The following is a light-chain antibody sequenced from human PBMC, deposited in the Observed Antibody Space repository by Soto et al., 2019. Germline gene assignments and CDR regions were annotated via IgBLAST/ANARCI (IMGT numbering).Light chain of an antibody. CDR3: QVWNSNTDHYV. J-gene: IGLJ1*01. V-gene: IGLV3-21*02. CDR2: DDG. CDR1: NIGRES. Sequence: SYELTQPPSVSVAPGQTAGIPCGADNIGRESVHWYQQKSGQAPLLLVYDDGDRPSGIPDRFSGSNSGNTATLSISRVEAGDEGDYYCQVWNSNTDHYVFGTGTKVTVL.